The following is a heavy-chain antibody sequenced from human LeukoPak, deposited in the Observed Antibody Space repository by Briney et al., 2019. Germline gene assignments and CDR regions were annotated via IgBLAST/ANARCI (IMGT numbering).Heavy chain of an antibody. J-gene: IGHJ4*02. CDR2: IWYDGSEK. CDR1: GFTFSQFG. V-gene: IGHV3-33*01. D-gene: IGHD6-6*01. Sequence: GGSLRLSCAASGFTFSQFGMHWVRQAPGKGLEWVAIIWYDGSEKFYGDFVKGRFTISRDNSKNTLYLQMNSLRAEDTAVYYCARDRGTTSSAGYYFDYWGQGTLVTVSS. CDR3: ARDRGTTSSAGYYFDY.